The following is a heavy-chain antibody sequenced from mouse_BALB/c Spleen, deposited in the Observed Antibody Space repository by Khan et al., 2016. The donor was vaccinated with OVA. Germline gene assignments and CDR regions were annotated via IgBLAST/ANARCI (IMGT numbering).Heavy chain of an antibody. CDR3: ARKNYYGYAMDY. CDR1: GYSITSGYA. J-gene: IGHJ4*01. Sequence: VQLKESGPGLVKPSQSLSLTCTFTGYSITSGYAWNWIRQFPGNKLEWMGYISYSGSTSYNPSLRSRISITRDTSKNQFFLQLNSVTTEDTATYYCARKNYYGYAMDYWGQGTSVTVSS. D-gene: IGHD1-1*01. V-gene: IGHV3-2*02. CDR2: ISYSGST.